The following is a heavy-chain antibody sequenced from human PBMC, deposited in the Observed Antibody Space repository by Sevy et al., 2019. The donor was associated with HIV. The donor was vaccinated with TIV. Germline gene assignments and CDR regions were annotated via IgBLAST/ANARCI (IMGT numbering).Heavy chain of an antibody. D-gene: IGHD6-13*01. V-gene: IGHV3-23*01. CDR3: AKYRLGSSWYDSLDV. J-gene: IGHJ6*02. CDR1: GFTFSSYA. CDR2: ISGSGGST. Sequence: GGSLRLSCAASGFTFSSYAMSWVRQAPGKGLEWVSAISGSGGSTYYADSVKGRFTISRDNSKNTLYLQMNSLRAEDTAVYYCAKYRLGSSWYDSLDVWGQGTTVTVSS.